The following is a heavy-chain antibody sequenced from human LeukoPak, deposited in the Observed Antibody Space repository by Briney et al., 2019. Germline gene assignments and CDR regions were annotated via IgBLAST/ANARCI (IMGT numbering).Heavy chain of an antibody. Sequence: SQTLSLTCTVSGVSISSDGYYWSWVRQHPEKGLVWIGYISYSGGTLYNPSLKSRVAISIDTSKNQFSLRLRSVTDADTAVYYCAEDRGLVGERYSYQFYGMDVWGQGTAVTVSS. V-gene: IGHV4-31*03. CDR3: AEDRGLVGERYSYQFYGMDV. CDR2: ISYSGGT. CDR1: GVSISSDGYY. J-gene: IGHJ6*01. D-gene: IGHD3-9*01.